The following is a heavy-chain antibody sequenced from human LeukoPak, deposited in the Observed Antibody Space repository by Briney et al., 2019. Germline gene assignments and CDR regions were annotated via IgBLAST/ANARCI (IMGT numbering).Heavy chain of an antibody. V-gene: IGHV4-59*01. CDR1: GGSISSYY. D-gene: IGHD3-22*01. CDR3: AGENDSSGYRL. J-gene: IGHJ4*02. Sequence: ASETLSLTCTASGGSISSYYWSWIRQPPGKGLEWIGYIYYSGSTNYNPSLKSRVTISVDTSKNQFSLKLSSVTAADTAVYYCAGENDSSGYRLWGQGTLVTVSS. CDR2: IYYSGST.